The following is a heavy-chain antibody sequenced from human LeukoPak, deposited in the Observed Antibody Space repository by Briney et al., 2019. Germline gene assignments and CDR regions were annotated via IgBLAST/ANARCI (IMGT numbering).Heavy chain of an antibody. CDR3: TTATLGYCINGVCERFDP. Sequence: PGGSLRLSCAASGFTFSNAWMSWVRQAPGKGLEWVGRIKTKTDGETTDYAAPVKGRFTISRDDSKNTLYLQMTSMKTEDTAVSYCTTATLGYCINGVCERFDPWGQGTLVTVSS. J-gene: IGHJ5*02. CDR2: IKTKTDGETT. V-gene: IGHV3-15*01. CDR1: GFTFSNAW. D-gene: IGHD2-8*01.